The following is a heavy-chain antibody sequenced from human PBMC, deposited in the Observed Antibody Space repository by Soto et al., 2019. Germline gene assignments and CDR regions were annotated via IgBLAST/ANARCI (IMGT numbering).Heavy chain of an antibody. CDR3: ARDHDSSSCYSRWWLDP. CDR1: GGTFSSYA. D-gene: IGHD6-13*01. Sequence: GASVKVSCKASGGTFSSYAISWVRQAPGQGLEWMGGIIPIFGTANYAQKFQGRVTITADESTSTAYMELSSLRSEDTAVYYCARDHDSSSCYSRWWLDPCGQGSSVTVSS. J-gene: IGHJ5*02. CDR2: IIPIFGTA. V-gene: IGHV1-69*13.